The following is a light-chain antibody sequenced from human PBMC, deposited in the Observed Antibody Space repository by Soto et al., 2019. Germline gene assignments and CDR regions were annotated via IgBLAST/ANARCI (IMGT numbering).Light chain of an antibody. J-gene: IGKJ4*01. CDR3: PQSYATVRT. CDR2: AAS. Sequence: DIQMTQAPSSLSTSVGDRVTITCRARHGISTFFTWYQQKPGKAPRVLFYAASRLQSGFPARFSGSGAETDFTLNIPSLKPEDFGIYSCPQSYATVRTFGGGTKVE. V-gene: IGKV1-39*01. CDR1: HGISTF.